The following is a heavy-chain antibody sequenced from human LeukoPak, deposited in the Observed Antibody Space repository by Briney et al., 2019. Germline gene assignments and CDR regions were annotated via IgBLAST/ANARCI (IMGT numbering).Heavy chain of an antibody. V-gene: IGHV3-53*01. Sequence: AGGSLRLSCAASGFTVSSNYMSWVRQAPGKGLEWVSVIYSSGSTYYADSVKGRFSISRDNSKNTLDLQMSGLRADDTAVYYCARAEAVGPTRNWGQGALVTVSS. CDR1: GFTVSSNY. CDR2: IYSSGST. D-gene: IGHD1-26*01. CDR3: ARAEAVGPTRN. J-gene: IGHJ4*02.